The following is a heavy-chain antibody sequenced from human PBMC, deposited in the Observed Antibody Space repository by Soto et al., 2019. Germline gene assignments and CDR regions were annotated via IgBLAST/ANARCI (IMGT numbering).Heavy chain of an antibody. D-gene: IGHD3-16*01. CDR1: GASIRSYH. J-gene: IGHJ5*02. V-gene: IGHV4-4*07. Sequence: SETLSLTCAVSGASIRSYHWSWIRQPAGKGLEWIGRMQHTGNTNYNPSLKSRVTMSVDTSKNQISLKMTSATAADTAVYFCAKDVSSRRWFDPWGQGILVTVSS. CDR2: MQHTGNT. CDR3: AKDVSSRRWFDP.